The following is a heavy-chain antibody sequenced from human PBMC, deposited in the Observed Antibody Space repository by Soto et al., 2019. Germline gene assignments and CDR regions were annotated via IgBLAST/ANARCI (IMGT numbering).Heavy chain of an antibody. Sequence: SETLSVTCTVAEGSSVSCAGSCSWIRQSPGKGLEWLGFIYQSGNTYYSPSLQSRVAISMEKYKNQLSLQLRSVTDADTAVYYCVRDTSGCGDSECYLSAWSAPWGPRTSVPVSS. J-gene: IGHJ6*02. CDR2: IYQSGNT. V-gene: IGHV4-30-2*06. D-gene: IGHD4-17*01. CDR3: VRDTSGCGDSECYLSAWSAP. CDR1: EGSSVSCAGS.